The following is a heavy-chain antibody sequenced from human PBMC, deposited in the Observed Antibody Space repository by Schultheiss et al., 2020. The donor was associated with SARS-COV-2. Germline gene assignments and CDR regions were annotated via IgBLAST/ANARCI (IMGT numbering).Heavy chain of an antibody. CDR2: ISSSGSTI. CDR1: GFTFSSYA. J-gene: IGHJ6*03. V-gene: IGHV3-48*01. CDR3: ARDRQGYDILTGYYKYYYYYMDV. D-gene: IGHD3-9*01. Sequence: GGSLRLSCSASGFTFSSYAMHWVRQAPGKGLEWVSYISSSGSTIYYADSVKGRFTISRDNSKNTLYLQMNSLRAEDTAVYYCARDRQGYDILTGYYKYYYYYMDVWGKGTTVTVSS.